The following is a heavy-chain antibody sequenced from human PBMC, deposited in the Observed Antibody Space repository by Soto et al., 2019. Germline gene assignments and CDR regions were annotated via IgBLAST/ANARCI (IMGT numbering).Heavy chain of an antibody. D-gene: IGHD3-3*01. CDR2: IIPLFGTA. CDR3: ATGFWSGPIARDVYY. V-gene: IGHV1-69*06. CDR1: GGSFSTYA. Sequence: QVHLVQSGAEVKKPGSSVKVSCKASGGSFSTYAINWLRQAPGQGLEWMGGIIPLFGTANYAQNFQDRFTLTADKSTTTAYMEVRSLTSEDTAVYYCATGFWSGPIARDVYYRGEVTLVTDAS. J-gene: IGHJ4*01.